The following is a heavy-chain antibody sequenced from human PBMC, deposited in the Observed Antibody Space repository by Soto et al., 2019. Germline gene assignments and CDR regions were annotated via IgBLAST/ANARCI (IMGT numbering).Heavy chain of an antibody. CDR3: AKGGGSCCFDC. CDR2: ISGSGGST. J-gene: IGHJ4*02. Sequence: EVQLLESGGGLVQPGGSLRLSCAASGFTFSNYAMSWVRQAPGQGLEWVSAISGSGGSTYYADSVKGRVTISRDSSKNTLYLHMNSLRAEDTAVYYCAKGGGSCCFDCWGQGTLVTVSS. CDR1: GFTFSNYA. D-gene: IGHD2-15*01. V-gene: IGHV3-23*01.